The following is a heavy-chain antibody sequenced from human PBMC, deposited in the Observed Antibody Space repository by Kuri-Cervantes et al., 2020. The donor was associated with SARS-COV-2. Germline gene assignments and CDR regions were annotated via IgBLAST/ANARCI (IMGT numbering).Heavy chain of an antibody. CDR2: ISSSSSTI. V-gene: IGHV3-48*02. CDR1: GFTFSSYS. D-gene: IGHD6-13*01. Sequence: GESLKISCAASGFTFSSYSMNWVRQAPGKGLEWVPYISSSSSTIYYADSVKGRFTISRDNAKSSLYLQMNSLRDEDTAVYYCARAISSWFDYWGQGTLVTVSS. CDR3: ARAISSWFDY. J-gene: IGHJ4*02.